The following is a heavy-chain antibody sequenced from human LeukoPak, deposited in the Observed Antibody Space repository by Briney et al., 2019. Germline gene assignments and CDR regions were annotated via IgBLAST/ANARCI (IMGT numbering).Heavy chain of an antibody. CDR1: GFTFSNYG. CDR2: VRYDGNNK. V-gene: IGHV3-30*02. D-gene: IGHD3-10*01. CDR3: ARPYYGSGSYLGYFDY. J-gene: IGHJ4*02. Sequence: GGSLRLSCAASGFTFSNYGMHWVRQAPGKGLEWVTYVRYDGNNKYYADSVKGRFTISRDNSKNMLYLQMNSLRAEDTAVYYCARPYYGSGSYLGYFDYWGQGTLVTVSS.